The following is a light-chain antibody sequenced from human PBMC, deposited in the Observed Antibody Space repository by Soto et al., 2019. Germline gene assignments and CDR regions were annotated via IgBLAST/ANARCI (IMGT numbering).Light chain of an antibody. Sequence: ETTLTQSPATLSASPGERVTLSCRATQSVTYNLAWYQQKPGQAPRLLIYGASTRPAGVPARFSGGGSGTEFTLTITSLQSEDFAVYYCQQYNDWLWTFGQGTKVDIK. V-gene: IGKV3-15*01. CDR3: QQYNDWLWT. J-gene: IGKJ1*01. CDR1: QSVTYN. CDR2: GAS.